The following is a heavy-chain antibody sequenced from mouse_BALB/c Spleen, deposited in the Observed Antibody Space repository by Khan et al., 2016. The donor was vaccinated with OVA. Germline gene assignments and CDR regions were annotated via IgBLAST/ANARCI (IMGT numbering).Heavy chain of an antibody. D-gene: IGHD1-2*01. Sequence: QVQLQQSGAELARPGASVKLSCKASGYTFSDYYINWVKQRTGQGLAWIGEISPGSGDTYYNEKFKGKATLTADKSSSTAYMQLSSLTSGASAVYFCARRNYFGYTFAYWGQGTLVTVSA. CDR1: GYTFSDYY. CDR3: ARRNYFGYTFAY. J-gene: IGHJ3*01. CDR2: ISPGSGDT. V-gene: IGHV1-77*01.